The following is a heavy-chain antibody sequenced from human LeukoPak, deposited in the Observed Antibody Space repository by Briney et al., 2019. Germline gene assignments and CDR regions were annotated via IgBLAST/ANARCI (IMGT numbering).Heavy chain of an antibody. CDR2: ISSSGSTI. D-gene: IGHD3-22*01. CDR3: AIVQAPTYDSSGYYSY. Sequence: GGSLRLSCAASGFTFSSYEMNWVRQAPGKGLEWVSYISSSGSTIYYADSVKGRFTISRDNAKNSLYLQMNSLRAEDTAVYYCAIVQAPTYDSSGYYSYWGQGTLVTVSS. CDR1: GFTFSSYE. V-gene: IGHV3-48*03. J-gene: IGHJ4*02.